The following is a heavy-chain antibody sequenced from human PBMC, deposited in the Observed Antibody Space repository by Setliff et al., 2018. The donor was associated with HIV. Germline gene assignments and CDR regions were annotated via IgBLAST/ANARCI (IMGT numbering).Heavy chain of an antibody. Sequence: PSETLSLTCTVSGVSISSHYWSWIRQPPGKGLEWIGYIYYSGSTNYNPSLKSRVTISLDTSKKQVSLKLNSVTAADTAVYYCARVDCSGTSCYRDSYYYMDVWGKGTTVTVSS. CDR1: GVSISSHY. D-gene: IGHD2-2*01. CDR3: ARVDCSGTSCYRDSYYYMDV. CDR2: IYYSGST. J-gene: IGHJ6*03. V-gene: IGHV4-59*08.